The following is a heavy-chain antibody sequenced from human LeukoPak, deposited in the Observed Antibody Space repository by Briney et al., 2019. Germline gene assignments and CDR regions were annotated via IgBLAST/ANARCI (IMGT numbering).Heavy chain of an antibody. CDR3: YREWWKTRFDL. D-gene: IGHD2-15*01. CDR1: GGSISSGGYS. CDR2: IYHSGST. Sequence: SQTLSLTCAVSGGSISSGGYSWSWIRQPPGKGLEWIGYIYHSGSTYYNPSLKSRVTISVDRSKNQFSLWLSSVPGADLVLYYWYREWWKTRFDLWGRGSLVTVSS. J-gene: IGHJ2*01. V-gene: IGHV4-30-2*01.